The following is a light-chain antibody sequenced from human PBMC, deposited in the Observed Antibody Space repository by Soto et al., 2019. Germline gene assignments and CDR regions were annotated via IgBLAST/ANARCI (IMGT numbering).Light chain of an antibody. CDR2: DVS. Sequence: QSALTQPRSVSGSPGQSVTISCTGTSNDVGGYNYVSWYQQHPGKAPKLMIYDVSKRPSGVPDRFSGCKSGNTASLTISGLQAEVEADYYCCSYAGSSYVFGTGTKLTVL. CDR3: CSYAGSSYV. CDR1: SNDVGGYNY. V-gene: IGLV2-11*01. J-gene: IGLJ1*01.